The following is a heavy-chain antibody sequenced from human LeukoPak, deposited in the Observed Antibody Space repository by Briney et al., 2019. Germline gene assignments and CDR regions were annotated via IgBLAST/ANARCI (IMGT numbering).Heavy chain of an antibody. CDR3: ARVGAGEGGIDY. CDR2: MRPRYGNT. V-gene: IGHV1-8*03. J-gene: IGHJ4*02. CDR1: GYTFIIYE. Sequence: ASVKVSCKASGYTFIIYEIQWVRQATGQGLEWVGWMRPRYGNTAYAQSFQGRVTITRDTSIDTVYMELSGLRSEDTAVYYCARVGAGEGGIDYWAQGTLITVSS. D-gene: IGHD3-16*01.